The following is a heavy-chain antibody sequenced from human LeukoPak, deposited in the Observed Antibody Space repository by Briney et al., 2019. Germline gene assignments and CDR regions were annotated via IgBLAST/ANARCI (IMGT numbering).Heavy chain of an antibody. CDR3: ARGGLWSYYYYYYMDV. D-gene: IGHD4/OR15-4a*01. Sequence: PSETLSLTCTVSGGSISSYYWSWIRQPAGKGLEWIGRIYTSGSTNYNPSPKSRVTMSVDTSRNQFSLKLSSVTAADTAVYYCARGGLWSYYYYYYMDVWGKGTTVTVSS. CDR1: GGSISSYY. J-gene: IGHJ6*03. CDR2: IYTSGST. V-gene: IGHV4-4*07.